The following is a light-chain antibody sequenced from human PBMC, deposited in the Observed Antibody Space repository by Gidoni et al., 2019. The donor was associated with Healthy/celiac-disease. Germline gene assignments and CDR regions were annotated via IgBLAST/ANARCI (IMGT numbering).Light chain of an antibody. CDR2: WAS. V-gene: IGKV4-1*01. CDR1: QSVLYSSNNKNY. J-gene: IGKJ1*01. CDR3: QQYYSTPKT. Sequence: DILMTQSPDSLAVFLGGRATINCKSSQSVLYSSNNKNYLAWYQQKPGQPPKLLIYWASTRESGVPDRFSGSGSGTDFTLTISSLQAEDVAVYYCQQYYSTPKTFGQGTKVEIK.